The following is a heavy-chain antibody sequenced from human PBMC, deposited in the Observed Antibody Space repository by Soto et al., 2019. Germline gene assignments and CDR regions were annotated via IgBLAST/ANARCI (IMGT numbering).Heavy chain of an antibody. CDR2: IYYSGST. J-gene: IGHJ4*02. V-gene: IGHV4-59*01. Sequence: QVQLQESGPGLVKPSETLSLTCTVSDGSISSYYWNWIRQPPGKGLAWIGYIYYSGSTNYNPSLKSRVTISVDTSKNQFSLKLSSVTAADTAVYYCARAVGYSSGWFFNFDYWGQGALVTVSS. CDR3: ARAVGYSSGWFFNFDY. D-gene: IGHD6-19*01. CDR1: DGSISSYY.